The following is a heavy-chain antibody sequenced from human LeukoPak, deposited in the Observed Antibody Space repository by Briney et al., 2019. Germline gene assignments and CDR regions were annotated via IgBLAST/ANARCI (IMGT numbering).Heavy chain of an antibody. CDR3: ARDLGGRIAVAGTEHWFDP. CDR1: GYTFTSYA. Sequence: GASVKVSCKAPGYTFTSYAMHWVRQAPGQRLEWMGWINAGNGNTKYSQKFQGRVTITRDTSASTAYMELSSLRSEDTAVYYCARDLGGRIAVAGTEHWFDPRGQGTLVTVSS. D-gene: IGHD6-19*01. V-gene: IGHV1-3*01. J-gene: IGHJ5*02. CDR2: INAGNGNT.